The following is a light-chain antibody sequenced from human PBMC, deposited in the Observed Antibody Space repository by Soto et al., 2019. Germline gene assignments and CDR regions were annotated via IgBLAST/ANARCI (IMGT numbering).Light chain of an antibody. V-gene: IGKV3-20*01. J-gene: IGKJ4*01. CDR3: QHFDDSLT. CDR2: GAS. Sequence: EVVLTQSPGTLSLSPGERATLSCRASQSVDSSTLAWYQQKPGQAPRLRISGASKRATGTPDRFSGSGSGTDFTLTISRLEPEDFAVYYCQHFDDSLTFGGGTKVEIK. CDR1: QSVDSST.